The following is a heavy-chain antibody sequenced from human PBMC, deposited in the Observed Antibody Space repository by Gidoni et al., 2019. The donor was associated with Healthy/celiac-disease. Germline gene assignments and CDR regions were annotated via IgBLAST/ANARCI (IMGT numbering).Heavy chain of an antibody. CDR2: IYYSGST. CDR1: GGSISSGGYY. J-gene: IGHJ2*01. Sequence: QVQLQESGPGLVKPSQTLSLTCTVSGGSISSGGYYWSWIRQHPGKGLEWIGYIYYSGSTYYNPSLKSRVTISVDTSKNQFSLKLSSVTAADTAVYYCAVQAVFGVVDDWYFDLWGRGTLVTVSS. V-gene: IGHV4-31*03. D-gene: IGHD3-3*01. CDR3: AVQAVFGVVDDWYFDL.